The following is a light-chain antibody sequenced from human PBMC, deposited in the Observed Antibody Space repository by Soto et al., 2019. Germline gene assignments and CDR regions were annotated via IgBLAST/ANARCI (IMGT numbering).Light chain of an antibody. CDR2: DAS. Sequence: IVLTQSPATLSLSPGERATLSCGASQSVSNSYLAWYQQKPGLAPRLLIQDASSAATGMPDRFSGSGSGTDFTLTISRVEPEDFAVYYCQQYGTSPWTFGQGTKLEMK. CDR3: QQYGTSPWT. V-gene: IGKV3D-20*01. CDR1: QSVSNSY. J-gene: IGKJ2*01.